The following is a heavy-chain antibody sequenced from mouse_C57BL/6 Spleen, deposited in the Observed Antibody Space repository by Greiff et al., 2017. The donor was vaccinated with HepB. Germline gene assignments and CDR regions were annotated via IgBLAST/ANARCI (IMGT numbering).Heavy chain of an antibody. Sequence: VMLVESGPELVKPGASVKISCKASGYAFSSSWMNWVKQSPGKGLEWIGRIYPGDGDTNYNGKFKGKATLTADKSSSTAYMQLSSLTSEDSAVYFCARCDGYLAWFAYWGQGTLVTVSA. J-gene: IGHJ3*01. V-gene: IGHV1-82*01. CDR1: GYAFSSSW. CDR3: ARCDGYLAWFAY. D-gene: IGHD2-3*01. CDR2: IYPGDGDT.